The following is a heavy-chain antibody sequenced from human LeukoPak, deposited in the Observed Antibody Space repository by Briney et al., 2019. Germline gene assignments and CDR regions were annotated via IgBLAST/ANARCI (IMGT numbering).Heavy chain of an antibody. D-gene: IGHD6-13*01. V-gene: IGHV3-30*18. J-gene: IGHJ4*02. CDR1: GFTFSSYG. CDR3: AKDRETTASGTFDY. CDR2: ISDDGRHK. Sequence: PGGSLRLSCAASGFTFSSYGIHYVRQAPGKGLEWVAVISDDGRHKNYADSVKGRFTISRDNSNNTLYLQMNSLRVEDTGVYYCAKDRETTASGTFDYWGQGTLVTVSP.